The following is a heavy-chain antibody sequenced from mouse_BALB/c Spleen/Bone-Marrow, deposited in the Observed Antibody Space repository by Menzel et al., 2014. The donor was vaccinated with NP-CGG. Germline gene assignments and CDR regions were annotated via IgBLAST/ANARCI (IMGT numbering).Heavy chain of an antibody. CDR1: GFSLTSYG. J-gene: IGHJ4*01. Sequence: VKLQESGPGLVAPSQSLSITCTVSGFSLTSYGVHWVRQPPGKGLEWLGLIWAGGSTSYKSALMSRLSINQDNSKSQVFLKLNSLQIDDTATYYCAREGRGYYGSSGAAMDYWGQGTSVTVSS. CDR2: IWAGGST. CDR3: AREGRGYYGSSGAAMDY. D-gene: IGHD1-1*01. V-gene: IGHV2-9*02.